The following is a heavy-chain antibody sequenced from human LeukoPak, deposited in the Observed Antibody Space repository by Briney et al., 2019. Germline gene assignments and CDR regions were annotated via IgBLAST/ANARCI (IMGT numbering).Heavy chain of an antibody. CDR2: TSYDGSNK. CDR3: AKDGGVGQWLVPYNWFDP. J-gene: IGHJ5*02. V-gene: IGHV3-30*04. CDR1: GFTFSSYA. Sequence: PGRSLRLYCAASGFTFSSYAMHWVRQAPGKGLEWVAVTSYDGSNKYYAYSVKVRFTISRYNSKNTLYLQMISQRAEDTAVYYCAKDGGVGQWLVPYNWFDPWGQGALGTVSS. D-gene: IGHD6-19*01.